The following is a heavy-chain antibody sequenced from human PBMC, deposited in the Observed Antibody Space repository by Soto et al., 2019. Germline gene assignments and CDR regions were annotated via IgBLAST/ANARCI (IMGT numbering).Heavy chain of an antibody. Sequence: LRLSCAASGFTFSTYAMSWVRQAPGKELEWVSSISATGVTTYYADSVKGRFTISRDNSKNTLYLQVNSLRAEDTAVYYCAKVWDYWGQGTLVTVSS. CDR1: GFTFSTYA. CDR3: AKVWDY. CDR2: ISATGVTT. J-gene: IGHJ4*02. V-gene: IGHV3-23*01.